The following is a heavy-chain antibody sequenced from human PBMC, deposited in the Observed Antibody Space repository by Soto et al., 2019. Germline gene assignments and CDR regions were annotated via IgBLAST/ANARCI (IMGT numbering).Heavy chain of an antibody. J-gene: IGHJ4*02. CDR3: ARGPGGPDGPGDY. Sequence: QVQLVQSGAEVKKPGASVKVSCKASGYTFTSYAMHWVRQAPGQRLEWMGWFNAGNGNTKYSQKFQGRVTITRDTPASTAYMEMSSLRSEATAVYFCARGPGGPDGPGDYWGQGTLVTVS. CDR1: GYTFTSYA. V-gene: IGHV1-3*01. D-gene: IGHD2-15*01. CDR2: FNAGNGNT.